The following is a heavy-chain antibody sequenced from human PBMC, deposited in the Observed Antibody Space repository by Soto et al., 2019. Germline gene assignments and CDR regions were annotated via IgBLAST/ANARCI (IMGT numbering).Heavy chain of an antibody. CDR1: GGTFSSYA. Sequence: SVQVSCKASGGTFSSYAISWVRQAPGQGLEWMGGIIPIFGTANYAQKFQGRVTITADESTSTAYMELSSLRSEDTAVYYCAKDRIVPQAGFDPWGQGTLVTVSS. V-gene: IGHV1-69*13. CDR2: IIPIFGTA. D-gene: IGHD2-15*01. CDR3: AKDRIVPQAGFDP. J-gene: IGHJ5*02.